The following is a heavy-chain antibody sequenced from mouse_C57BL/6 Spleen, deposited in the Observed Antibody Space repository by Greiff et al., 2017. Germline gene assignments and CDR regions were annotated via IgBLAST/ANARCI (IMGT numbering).Heavy chain of an antibody. CDR3: ARWYYGSSYSGDY. CDR2: IYPGSGST. J-gene: IGHJ2*01. D-gene: IGHD1-1*01. CDR1: GYTFTSYW. Sequence: VKLQQPGAELVKPGASVKMSCKASGYTFTSYWITWVKPRPGQGLEWIGDIYPGSGSTNYNEKFKSKATLTVDTSSSTAYLQLSSLTSEDSAVYYCARWYYGSSYSGDYWGQGTTLTVSS. V-gene: IGHV1-55*01.